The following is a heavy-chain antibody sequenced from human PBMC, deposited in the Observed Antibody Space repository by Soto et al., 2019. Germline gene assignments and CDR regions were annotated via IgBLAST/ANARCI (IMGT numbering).Heavy chain of an antibody. D-gene: IGHD4-17*01. J-gene: IGHJ5*02. V-gene: IGHV3-23*01. CDR3: AKHKGYGDYVPWFDP. Sequence: GGSLRLSCAASGFTFSSYAMSWVRQAPGKGLEWVSAISGSGGSTYYADSVKGRFTISRDNSKNTLYLQMNSLRAEDTAVYYCAKHKGYGDYVPWFDPWGQGTLVTVSS. CDR1: GFTFSSYA. CDR2: ISGSGGST.